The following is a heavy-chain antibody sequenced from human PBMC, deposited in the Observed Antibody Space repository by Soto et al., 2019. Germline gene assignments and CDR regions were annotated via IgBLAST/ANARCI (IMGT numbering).Heavy chain of an antibody. J-gene: IGHJ6*02. D-gene: IGHD2-15*01. CDR1: AFSFSHSA. Sequence: PGGPLRLSGGASAFSFSHSARHWVRQAPGKGLGCVAVISYVGNIQRYAHSVKGWFTISRDTSENTPYLQMNSLSPEAPPLYYFARGGQCSGGRCYSPYYSYYGMDVRGQGATVTVSS. V-gene: IGHV3-30-3*01. CDR2: ISYVGNIQ. CDR3: ARGGQCSGGRCYSPYYSYYGMDV.